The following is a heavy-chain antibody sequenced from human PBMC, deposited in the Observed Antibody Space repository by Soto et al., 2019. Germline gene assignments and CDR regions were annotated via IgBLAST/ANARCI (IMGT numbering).Heavy chain of an antibody. D-gene: IGHD6-13*01. CDR2: IDPSDSYT. CDR1: GYSFTSYW. J-gene: IGHJ6*02. CDR3: ARHLPDSSSWVPAHYYSYGMDV. Sequence: PGESLKISCKGSGYSFTSYWISWVRQMPGKGLGWMGRIDPSDSYTNYSPSFQGHVTISADKSISTAYLQCSSMKASDTAMYYCARHLPDSSSWVPAHYYSYGMDVWGQGTTVTVSS. V-gene: IGHV5-10-1*01.